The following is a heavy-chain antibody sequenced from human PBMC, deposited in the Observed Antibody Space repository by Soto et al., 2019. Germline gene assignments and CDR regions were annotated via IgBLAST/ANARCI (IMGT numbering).Heavy chain of an antibody. Sequence: QVQLVQSGAEVKKPGASVKVSCKASGYTFTSYGISWLRQAPGQGLEWMGWISAYNGNTNYAQKLQGRVTMTTDRXXXXXXXXXXXXXXXXXXVXXXXXXXVDTATGYYYGMDVWGQGTTVTVSS. J-gene: IGHJ6*02. D-gene: IGHD5-18*01. CDR3: XXXXVDTATGYYYGMDV. CDR2: ISAYNGNT. V-gene: IGHV1-18*01. CDR1: GYTFTSYG.